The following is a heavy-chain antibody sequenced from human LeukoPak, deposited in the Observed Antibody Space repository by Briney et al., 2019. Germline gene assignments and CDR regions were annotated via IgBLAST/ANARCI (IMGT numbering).Heavy chain of an antibody. CDR1: GFTFDDYA. CDR2: ISWNSGSI. J-gene: IGHJ4*02. CDR3: AKDTYYDSSGYNNHFDY. V-gene: IGHV3-9*01. Sequence: PGRSLRLSCAASGFTFDDYAMHWVRQAPGKGLEWVSGISWNSGSIGYADSVKGRFTISRDNAKNSLYLQMNSLRAEDTALYYCAKDTYYDSSGYNNHFDYWGQGTLVTVSS. D-gene: IGHD3-22*01.